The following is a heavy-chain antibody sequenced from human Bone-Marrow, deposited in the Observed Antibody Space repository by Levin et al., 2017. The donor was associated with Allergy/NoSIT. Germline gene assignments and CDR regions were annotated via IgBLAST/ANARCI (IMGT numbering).Heavy chain of an antibody. CDR1: GFTFSSYS. CDR2: ISSSSSYI. Sequence: GESLKISCAASGFTFSSYSMNWVRQAPGKGLEWVSSISSSSSYIYYADSVKGRFTISRDNAKNSLYLQMNRLRAEDTAVYYCARDLNTDPSGYWGQGTLVTVSS. J-gene: IGHJ4*02. V-gene: IGHV3-21*01. D-gene: IGHD6-25*01. CDR3: ARDLNTDPSGY.